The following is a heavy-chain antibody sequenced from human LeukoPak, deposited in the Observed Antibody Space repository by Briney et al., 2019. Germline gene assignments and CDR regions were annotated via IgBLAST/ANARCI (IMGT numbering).Heavy chain of an antibody. D-gene: IGHD2-21*01. CDR2: ISASGSRT. Sequence: GGSLRLSCAASGFIFSDYAMAWVRQAPGEGLEWVSGISASGSRTYYADSVKGRFTVSRDKSKNTLFLQMNSLRAEDTAVYYCAKAQGYCGGETCQYAVDVWGQGTTVTPSS. CDR1: GFIFSDYA. CDR3: AKAQGYCGGETCQYAVDV. V-gene: IGHV3-23*01. J-gene: IGHJ6*02.